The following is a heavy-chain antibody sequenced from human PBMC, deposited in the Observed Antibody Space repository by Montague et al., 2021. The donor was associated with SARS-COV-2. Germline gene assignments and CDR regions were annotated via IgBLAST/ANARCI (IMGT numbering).Heavy chain of an antibody. V-gene: IGHV2-5*02. J-gene: IGHJ4*02. CDR2: IYWDDDK. D-gene: IGHD7-27*01. CDR3: AHRRPLWGYFDY. Sequence: VKPTQTLMLTCTFSGFSLSTSGVGVGWIRQPPGKALEWLALIYWDDDKRYSPSLKSRLTITKDTSKNQVVLTMTNMDPVDTATYYCAHRRPLWGYFDYWGQGTLVTVSS. CDR1: GFSLSTSGVG.